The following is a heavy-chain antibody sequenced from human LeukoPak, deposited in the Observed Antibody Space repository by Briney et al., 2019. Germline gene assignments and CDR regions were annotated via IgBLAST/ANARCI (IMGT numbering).Heavy chain of an antibody. CDR2: IYYSGST. J-gene: IGHJ6*03. V-gene: IGHV4-39*07. CDR1: GGSISSSSYY. Sequence: SETLSLTCTVSGGSISSSSYYWGWIRQPPGKGLEWIGSIYYSGSTYYNPSLKSRVTISVDTSKNQFSLKLSSVTAADTAVYYCARGYYYGSGSYYNHYYYYYMDVWGKGTTVTISS. CDR3: ARGYYYGSGSYYNHYYYYYMDV. D-gene: IGHD3-10*01.